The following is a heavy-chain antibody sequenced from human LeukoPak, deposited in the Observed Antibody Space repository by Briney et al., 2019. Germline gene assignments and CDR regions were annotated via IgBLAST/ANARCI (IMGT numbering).Heavy chain of an antibody. Sequence: SETLPLTCTVSGGSISSSSYYWGWIRQPPGKGLEWIGSIYYSGSTYYNPSLKSRVTISVDTSKNQFSLKLSSVTAADTAVYYCARVNPNPPVTTFDYYYGMDVWGQGTTVTVSS. V-gene: IGHV4-39*07. CDR3: ARVNPNPPVTTFDYYYGMDV. J-gene: IGHJ6*02. D-gene: IGHD4-17*01. CDR1: GGSISSSSYY. CDR2: IYYSGST.